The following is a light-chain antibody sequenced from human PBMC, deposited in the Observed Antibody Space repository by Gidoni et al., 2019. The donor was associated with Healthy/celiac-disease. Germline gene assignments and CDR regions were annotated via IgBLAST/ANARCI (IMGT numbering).Light chain of an antibody. CDR2: GAS. CDR1: QSVSSD. J-gene: IGKJ1*01. Sequence: ASQSVSSDLAWYQQKPGQAPRLLIYGASTRATGIPARFSGSGSGTEFTLTISSLQSEDFAVYYCQQYNNWPLTFGQGTKVEIK. CDR3: QQYNNWPLT. V-gene: IGKV3-15*01.